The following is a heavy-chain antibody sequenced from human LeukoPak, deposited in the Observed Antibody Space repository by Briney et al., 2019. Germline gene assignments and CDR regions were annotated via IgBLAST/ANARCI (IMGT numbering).Heavy chain of an antibody. CDR3: ARDAYCGGDCYSAQFDY. J-gene: IGHJ4*02. Sequence: PGGSLRLSCTAYGFTFSSYARHWVRQAPGKGLEWMAVISYDGSNKYYADSVKGRFTISRDNSKNTLYLQMNSLRAEDTAVYYCARDAYCGGDCYSAQFDYWGQGTVVTVSS. CDR1: GFTFSSYA. D-gene: IGHD2-21*01. V-gene: IGHV3-30-3*01. CDR2: ISYDGSNK.